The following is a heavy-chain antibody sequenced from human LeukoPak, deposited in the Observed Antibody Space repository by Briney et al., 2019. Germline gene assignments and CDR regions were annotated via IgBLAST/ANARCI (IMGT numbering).Heavy chain of an antibody. J-gene: IGHJ4*02. CDR2: MNPNSGKT. D-gene: IGHD3-22*01. Sequence: ASVKVSCKASGYTFTSYDINWVRQATGQGLEWMGWMNPNSGKTGYAQKFQGRVTMTRNTSISTAYMELSSLRSEDTAVYYCAREPYDSSGNFDYWGQGTLVTVSS. V-gene: IGHV1-8*01. CDR3: AREPYDSSGNFDY. CDR1: GYTFTSYD.